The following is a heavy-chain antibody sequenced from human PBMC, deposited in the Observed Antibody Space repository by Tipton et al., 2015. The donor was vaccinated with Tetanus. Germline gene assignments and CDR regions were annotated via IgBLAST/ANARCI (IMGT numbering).Heavy chain of an antibody. CDR1: GFTFSSYS. V-gene: IGHV3-21*01. J-gene: IGHJ6*02. CDR2: ISSSSSYI. CDR3: TFHRDYGDYTLNYYYGMDV. D-gene: IGHD4-17*01. Sequence: SLRLSCAASGFTFSSYSMNWVRQAPGKGLEWVSSISSSSSYIYYADSVKGRFTISRDNAKNSLYLQMNSLRAEDTAVYYCTFHRDYGDYTLNYYYGMDVWGQGTTVTVSS.